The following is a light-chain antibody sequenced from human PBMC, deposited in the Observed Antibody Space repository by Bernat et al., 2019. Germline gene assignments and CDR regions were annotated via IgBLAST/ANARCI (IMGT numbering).Light chain of an antibody. V-gene: IGLV1-44*01. CDR2: RTT. CDR1: RSNIGSDD. J-gene: IGLJ1*01. CDR3: AAWDASLVGYV. Sequence: QSVLTQPPSASGTPGQRVTISCSGSRSNIGSDDVNWYQQLPGTAPKLLIYRTTRRPSGVPDRFSGSKSGTSASLAIIGLQSEDEAHYYCAAWDASLVGYVFGTGTQVPVL.